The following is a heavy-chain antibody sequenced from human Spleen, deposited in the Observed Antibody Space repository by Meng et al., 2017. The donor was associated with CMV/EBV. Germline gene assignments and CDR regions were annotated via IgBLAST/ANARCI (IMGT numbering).Heavy chain of an antibody. V-gene: IGHV3-7*01. CDR2: IKQDGSVT. D-gene: IGHD6-19*01. J-gene: IGHJ4*02. CDR3: TRAALAGRGLDC. Sequence: GGSLRLSCAASGFYLRSHWMNWVRQAPGKGLEWVANIKQDGSVTSYVDSVKGRFTISRDNAKNSLYLQMNSLTVEDTAVYYCTRAALAGRGLDCWGQGTLVTVSS. CDR1: GFYLRSHW.